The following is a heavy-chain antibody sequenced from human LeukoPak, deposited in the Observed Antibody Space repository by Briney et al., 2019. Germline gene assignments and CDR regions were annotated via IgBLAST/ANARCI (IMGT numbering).Heavy chain of an antibody. V-gene: IGHV3-30*02. CDR1: GFTFSSYG. CDR3: AKSATVTSEDYYFDY. CDR2: IRYDGSNK. D-gene: IGHD4-17*01. Sequence: GGSLSLSCAASGFTFSSYGMHWVRQAPGKGLEWVAFIRYDGSNKYYADSVKGRFTISRDNSKNTLYLQMNSLRAEDTAVYYCAKSATVTSEDYYFDYWGQGTLVTVSS. J-gene: IGHJ4*02.